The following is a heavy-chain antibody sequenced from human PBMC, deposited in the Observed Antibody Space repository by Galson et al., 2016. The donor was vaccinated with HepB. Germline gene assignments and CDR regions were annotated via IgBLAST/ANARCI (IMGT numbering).Heavy chain of an antibody. CDR3: AKERGWYGGPNYGS. CDR2: ISGSGGAT. D-gene: IGHD3-10*01. CDR1: GFTFSNYA. J-gene: IGHJ5*02. Sequence: SLRLSCAASGFTFSNYAMSWVRQAPGKGLEWVSTISGSGGATYYADSVKGRFTISGDNSRDTLYLQMDRLRAADTAVYYCAKERGWYGGPNYGSWGQGTLVTVSS. V-gene: IGHV3-23*01.